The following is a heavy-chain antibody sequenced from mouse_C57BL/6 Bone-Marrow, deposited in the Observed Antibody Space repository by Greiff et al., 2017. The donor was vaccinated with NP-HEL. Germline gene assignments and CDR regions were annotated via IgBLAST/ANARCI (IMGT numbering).Heavy chain of an antibody. D-gene: IGHD1-1*01. V-gene: IGHV14-4*01. J-gene: IGHJ4*01. CDR2: IDPENGDT. CDR1: GFHITDAY. Sequence: EVKLMESGAELVRPGASVKLSCTASGFHITDAYLHWVQQRPEQGLEWIGWIDPENGDTEYASKFQGKATITADTSSNTASLQLSSLTSEYTAVYYCTGGYGSFPYAMDYWGQGTSVTVSS. CDR3: TGGYGSFPYAMDY.